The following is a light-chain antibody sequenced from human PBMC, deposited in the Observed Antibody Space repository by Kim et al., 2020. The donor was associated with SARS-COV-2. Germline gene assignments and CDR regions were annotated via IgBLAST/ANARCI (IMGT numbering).Light chain of an antibody. CDR1: QLGDKY. J-gene: IGLJ2*01. Sequence: VSVSPGQTASITCSGDQLGDKYVCWYQQRPGQSPVLVIYHDKNRPSGIPERFSGSNSGNTATLTISGTQAMDEADYYCQAWDTTVVFGGGTQLTVL. CDR2: HDK. V-gene: IGLV3-1*01. CDR3: QAWDTTVV.